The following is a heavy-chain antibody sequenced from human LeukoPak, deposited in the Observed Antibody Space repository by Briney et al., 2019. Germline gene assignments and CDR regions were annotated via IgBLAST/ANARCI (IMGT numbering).Heavy chain of an antibody. CDR1: GITFSNYA. V-gene: IGHV3-23*01. Sequence: GGSLRLSCVASGITFSNYAVSWVRQAPEKGLDWVSVISGSAHKIRYADSVKGRFTIPRDNSENIVYLQMNNLRAEDTAVYYCARERIYFGSGGDLTDARLYYYYGMDVWGQGTTVTVSS. CDR3: ARERIYFGSGGDLTDARLYYYYGMDV. J-gene: IGHJ6*02. D-gene: IGHD3-10*01. CDR2: ISGSAHKI.